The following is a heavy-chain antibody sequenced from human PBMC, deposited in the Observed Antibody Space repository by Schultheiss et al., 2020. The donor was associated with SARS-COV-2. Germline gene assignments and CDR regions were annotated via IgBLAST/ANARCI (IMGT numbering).Heavy chain of an antibody. CDR2: INPNSGGT. V-gene: IGHV1-2*02. J-gene: IGHJ4*02. CDR3: ARITEADY. D-gene: IGHD1-14*01. CDR1: GGTFSSYA. Sequence: ASVKVSCKASGGTFSSYAISWVRQAPGQGLEWMGWINPNSGGTNYAQKFQGRVTMTRDTSISTAYMELSRLRSDDTAVYYCARITEADYWGQGTLVTVSS.